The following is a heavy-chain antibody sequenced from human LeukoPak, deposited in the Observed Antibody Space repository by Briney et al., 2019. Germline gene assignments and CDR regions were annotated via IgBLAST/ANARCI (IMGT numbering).Heavy chain of an antibody. D-gene: IGHD1-14*01. J-gene: IGHJ3*02. CDR2: IIPMIGTA. V-gene: IGHV1-69*04. CDR1: GGIFSNQA. Sequence: SVEVSCKASGGIFSNQAITWVRQAPGQGLEWMGRIIPMIGTAKSAQRFQGRVSFTADTSTNTAYMELSSLTSEDTAFYYCAKGATVGKEALDIWGQGALVTVSS. CDR3: AKGATVGKEALDI.